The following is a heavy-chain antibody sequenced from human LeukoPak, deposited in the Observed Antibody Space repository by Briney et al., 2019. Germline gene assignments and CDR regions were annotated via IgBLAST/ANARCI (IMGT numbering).Heavy chain of an antibody. CDR1: GFTFSSYS. J-gene: IGHJ1*01. D-gene: IGHD3-22*01. CDR2: ISSSSSYI. CDR3: AKDSSAYSGGYFQH. V-gene: IGHV3-21*04. Sequence: PGGSLRLSCAASGFTFSSYSMNWVRQAPGKGLEWVSSISSSSSYIYYADSVKGRFTISRDNAKNSLYLQLDSLRAEDTALYYCAKDSSAYSGGYFQHWGRGTLVTVSS.